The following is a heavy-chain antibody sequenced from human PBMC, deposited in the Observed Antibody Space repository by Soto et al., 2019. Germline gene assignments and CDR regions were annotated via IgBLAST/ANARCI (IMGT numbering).Heavy chain of an antibody. CDR2: ISAYSGST. Sequence: ASVKVSCKASGYTFTSYGISWVRQAPGQGLEWVGWISAYSGSTNYAQKLQGRVTMTTDTSTNTAYMELRSLRSDDTAVYYCARARAGGWYYFDYWGQGTLVTVSS. J-gene: IGHJ4*02. V-gene: IGHV1-18*01. CDR3: ARARAGGWYYFDY. D-gene: IGHD6-19*01. CDR1: GYTFTSYG.